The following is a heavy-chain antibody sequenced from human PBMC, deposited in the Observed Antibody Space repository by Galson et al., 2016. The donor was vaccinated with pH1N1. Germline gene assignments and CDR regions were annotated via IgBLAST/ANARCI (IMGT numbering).Heavy chain of an antibody. CDR3: ARSRVTFSSTTCLAV. Sequence: SLRLSCAASGFTFSNYGMHWVRQAPGKGLEWVALIWYDGSNKYYADSVKGRFTISRDNSKNTLYLQMNSLRAEDTAVYHCARSRVTFSSTTCLAVWGQGTTVTVSS. J-gene: IGHJ6*02. V-gene: IGHV3-33*01. D-gene: IGHD2-2*01. CDR2: IWYDGSNK. CDR1: GFTFSNYG.